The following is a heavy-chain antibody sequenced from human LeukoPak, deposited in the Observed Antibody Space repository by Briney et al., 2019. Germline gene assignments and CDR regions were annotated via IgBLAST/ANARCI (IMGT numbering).Heavy chain of an antibody. J-gene: IGHJ3*02. CDR3: AREGYSSGLSLYAFDI. CDR2: INPSSGGT. CDR1: GYTFTSYY. D-gene: IGHD6-19*01. Sequence: ASVKVSCKASGYTFTSYYMHWVRQAPGQGLEWMGWINPSSGGTNYAQKFQGWVTMTRDTSISTAYMELSRLRSDDTAVYYCAREGYSSGLSLYAFDIWGQGTMVTVSS. V-gene: IGHV1-2*04.